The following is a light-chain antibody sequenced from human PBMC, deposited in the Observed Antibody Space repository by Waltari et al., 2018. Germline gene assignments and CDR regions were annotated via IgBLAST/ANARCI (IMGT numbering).Light chain of an antibody. CDR3: SSFTTSHTLL. CDR1: SSDVGHYNY. J-gene: IGLJ2*01. Sequence: QSALTQPASVSGTPGQSITISCTGTSSDVGHYNYVSWYQQHSGKAPKHLIYEVSHRPSGVSDRFSASKSGNTASLTITGLQTEDEADYYCSSFTTSHTLLFGGGTKLTV. V-gene: IGLV2-14*01. CDR2: EVS.